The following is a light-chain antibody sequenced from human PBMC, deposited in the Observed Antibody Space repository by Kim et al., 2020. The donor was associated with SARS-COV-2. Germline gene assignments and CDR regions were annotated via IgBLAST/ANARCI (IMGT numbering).Light chain of an antibody. CDR3: SSYTRSTTTYV. V-gene: IGLV2-14*03. Sequence: STTLSCAGTSSDVGGYNYVAWYQQHPGKAPKLMIYGVSNRPSGVSNRFSGSKSGNTASLTISGLQAEDEADYYCSSYTRSTTTYVFGTGTKVTVL. CDR1: SSDVGGYNY. J-gene: IGLJ1*01. CDR2: GVS.